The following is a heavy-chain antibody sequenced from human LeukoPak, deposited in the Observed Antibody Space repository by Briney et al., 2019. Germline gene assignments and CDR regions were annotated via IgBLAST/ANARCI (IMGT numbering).Heavy chain of an antibody. CDR3: SKGGQSGPWYSLDC. Sequence: GGSLRLSCAASGFTFSSYGMHWVRQAPGKGLEWVAVMSFDGSNTHYADSVKGRFTVSRDNSKNTLYLQMSSLRPEDTAVYFCSKGGQSGPWYSLDCWGQGTLVTVSS. CDR1: GFTFSSYG. V-gene: IGHV3-30*18. J-gene: IGHJ4*02. CDR2: MSFDGSNT. D-gene: IGHD2-15*01.